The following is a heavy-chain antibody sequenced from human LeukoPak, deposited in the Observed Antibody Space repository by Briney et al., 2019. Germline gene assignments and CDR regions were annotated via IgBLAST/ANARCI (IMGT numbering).Heavy chain of an antibody. CDR2: IYYSGST. Sequence: GSLRLSCVASGFTFSSYSMNWVRQAPGKGLEWIGSIYYSGSTYYNPSLKSRVTISVDTSKNQFSLKLSSVTAADTAVYYCASFTRYSYSFDYWGQGTLVTVSS. J-gene: IGHJ4*02. CDR1: GFTFSSYSMN. CDR3: ASFTRYSYSFDY. D-gene: IGHD5-18*01. V-gene: IGHV4-59*05.